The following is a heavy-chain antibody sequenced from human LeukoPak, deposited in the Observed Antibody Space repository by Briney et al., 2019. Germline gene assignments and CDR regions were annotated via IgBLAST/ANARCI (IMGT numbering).Heavy chain of an antibody. Sequence: QSGGSLRLSCAASRFAFSNYPMHWVRQAPGKGLEWVALLSYDGSNECYADSVKGRFTISRDNSKNTLYLQMNSLRAEDTAVYYCAKEFNRGLPDYWGQGTLVTVPS. CDR1: RFAFSNYP. V-gene: IGHV3-30-3*01. J-gene: IGHJ4*02. CDR2: LSYDGSNE. CDR3: AKEFNRGLPDY. D-gene: IGHD2-21*01.